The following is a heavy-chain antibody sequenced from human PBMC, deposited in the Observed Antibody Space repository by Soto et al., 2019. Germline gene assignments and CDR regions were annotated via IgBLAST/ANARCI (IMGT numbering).Heavy chain of an antibody. CDR2: IYYSGST. CDR1: GGSISSGGYY. J-gene: IGHJ5*02. D-gene: IGHD3-10*01. CDR3: ARETYGSGSYTNWFDP. V-gene: IGHV4-31*03. Sequence: QVQLQESGPGLVKPSQTLSLTCTVSGGSISSGGYYWSWIRQHPGKGLEWIGYIYYSGSTYYNPSLKSRVTISVDTSKNQYSLKLSAVTAAYTAVYYWARETYGSGSYTNWFDPWGKGTLVTVSS.